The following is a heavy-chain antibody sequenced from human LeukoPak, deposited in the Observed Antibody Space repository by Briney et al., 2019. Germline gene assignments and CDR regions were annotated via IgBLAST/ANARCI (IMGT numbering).Heavy chain of an antibody. CDR3: ASPTGGSSYSSGWYPYWFDP. Sequence: GASVKVSCKACGYTFTSYDINWVRQATGQGLEWMGRIIPMLGIAKYAQKFQGRVTITADKSTSTAYMELSSLRSEDTAVYYCASPTGGSSYSSGWYPYWFDPWGQGTLLTVSS. V-gene: IGHV1-69*10. J-gene: IGHJ5*02. CDR1: GYTFTSYD. D-gene: IGHD6-19*01. CDR2: IIPMLGIA.